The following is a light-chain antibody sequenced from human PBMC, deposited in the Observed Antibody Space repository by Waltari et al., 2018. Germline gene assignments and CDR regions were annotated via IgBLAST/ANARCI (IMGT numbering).Light chain of an antibody. J-gene: IGKJ4*01. CDR1: LGVSTW. CDR2: DAS. Sequence: DIQMTQSPSTLPASVGDRVTITCRASLGVSTWLAWYHQKPGKAPKPLIYDASSLESGVPLRFSGSGSGTEFTLTISSLQPDDFATYYCQQYNTYSRTFGGGTKVEIK. CDR3: QQYNTYSRT. V-gene: IGKV1-5*01.